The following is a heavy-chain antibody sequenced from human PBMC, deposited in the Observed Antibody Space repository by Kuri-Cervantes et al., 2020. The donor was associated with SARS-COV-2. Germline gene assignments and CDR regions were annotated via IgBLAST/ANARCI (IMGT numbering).Heavy chain of an antibody. V-gene: IGHV4-59*08. CDR1: GGSISSYY. D-gene: IGHD6-13*01. CDR2: IYYSGST. J-gene: IGHJ4*02. CDR3: ARVPIAAPEY. Sequence: GSLRLSCTVSGGSISSYYWSWIRQPPGKGLEWIGYIYYSGSTNYNPSLKSRVTISVDTSKNQFPLKLSSVTAADTAVYYCARVPIAAPEYWGQGTLVTVSS.